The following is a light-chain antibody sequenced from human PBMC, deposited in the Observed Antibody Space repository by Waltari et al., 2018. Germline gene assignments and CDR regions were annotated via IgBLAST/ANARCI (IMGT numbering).Light chain of an antibody. J-gene: IGKJ4*01. CDR2: WAS. Sequence: DIVMTQSPDSLAVSLGERATINCKSGQSVLYGTNNKNDLGWYQQKPGQPPKLLISWASTREAGVPDRFSGSGSGTDFTLTISSLQAEDVAVYYCQQYYITPLTFGGGTKVEIK. CDR3: QQYYITPLT. CDR1: QSVLYGTNNKND. V-gene: IGKV4-1*01.